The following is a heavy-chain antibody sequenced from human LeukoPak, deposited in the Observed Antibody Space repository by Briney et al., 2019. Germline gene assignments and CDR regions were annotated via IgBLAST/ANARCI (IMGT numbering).Heavy chain of an antibody. J-gene: IGHJ4*02. Sequence: SETLSLTCTVSGGSISSSSYYWGWIRQPPGKGLEWIGRIYYSGSTYYNPSLKSRVTISVDTSKNQFSLKLSSVTAADTAVYYCARDLGEGGFDYWGQGTLVTVSS. V-gene: IGHV4-39*07. CDR2: IYYSGST. CDR1: GGSISSSSYY. D-gene: IGHD3-10*01. CDR3: ARDLGEGGFDY.